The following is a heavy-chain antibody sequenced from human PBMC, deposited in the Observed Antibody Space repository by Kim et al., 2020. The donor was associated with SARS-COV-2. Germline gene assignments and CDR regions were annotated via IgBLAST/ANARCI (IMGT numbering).Heavy chain of an antibody. CDR1: GFNFRTYA. CDR2: FSGSGGYT. J-gene: IGHJ6*02. D-gene: IGHD1-26*01. V-gene: IGHV3-23*01. CDR3: AKNSGRYVYDAMDV. Sequence: GGSLRLSCAASGFNFRTYAMTWVRQAPGKGLEWVSVFSGSGGYTYYADSVKGRFTVSRDNSKNTLYLQMNSLRAEDTAVYYCAKNSGRYVYDAMDVWGQG.